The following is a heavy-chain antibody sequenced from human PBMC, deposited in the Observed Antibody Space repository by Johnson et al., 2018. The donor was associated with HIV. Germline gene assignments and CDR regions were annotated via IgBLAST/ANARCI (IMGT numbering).Heavy chain of an antibody. CDR1: GFSFSDYF. D-gene: IGHD1-1*01. J-gene: IGHJ3*02. Sequence: VQLVESGGGLVKPEGSLRLYCAASGFSFSDYFMTWIRQAPGKGLEWVANIKQDGSEKYYADSVKGRFTISRDNSKNTLYLQMNSLRAEDTAVYYCAKDWYNWNDGGGYDAFDIWGQGTMVTVSS. CDR3: AKDWYNWNDGGGYDAFDI. V-gene: IGHV3-7*01. CDR2: IKQDGSEK.